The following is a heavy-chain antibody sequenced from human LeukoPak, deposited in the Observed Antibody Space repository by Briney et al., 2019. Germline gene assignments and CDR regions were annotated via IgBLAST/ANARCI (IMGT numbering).Heavy chain of an antibody. Sequence: GGSLRLSCAASGLTFSDEYMSWIRQAPGKGLEWVAVISYDGSNKYYADSVKGRFTISRDNSKNTLYLQMNSLRAEDTAVYYCARDIAPGMLRWVFDYWGQGTLVTVSS. V-gene: IGHV3-30-3*01. D-gene: IGHD4-23*01. J-gene: IGHJ4*02. CDR1: GLTFSDEY. CDR2: ISYDGSNK. CDR3: ARDIAPGMLRWVFDY.